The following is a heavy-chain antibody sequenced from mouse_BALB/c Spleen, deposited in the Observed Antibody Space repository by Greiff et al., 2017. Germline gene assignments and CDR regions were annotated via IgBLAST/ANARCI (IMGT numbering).Heavy chain of an antibody. V-gene: IGHV5-12-2*01. CDR2: ISNGGGST. D-gene: IGHD2-14*01. J-gene: IGHJ4*01. CDR3: ARHGQVRAMDY. CDR1: GFTFSSYT. Sequence: EVQLQESGGGLVQPGGSLKLSCAASGFTFSSYTMSWVRQTPEKRLEWVAYISNGGGSTYYPDTVKGRFTISRDNAKNTLYLQMSSLKSEDTAMYYCARHGQVRAMDYWGQGTSVTVSS.